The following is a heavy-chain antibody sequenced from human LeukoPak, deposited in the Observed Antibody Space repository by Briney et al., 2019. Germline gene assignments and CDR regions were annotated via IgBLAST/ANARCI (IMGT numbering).Heavy chain of an antibody. D-gene: IGHD3-9*01. Sequence: ASETLSLTCTVSGGSISSSSYYWGWIRQPPGKGLEWIGSIYYSGSTYYNPSLKSRVTISVDTSKNQFTLKLSSVTAADTAVYYCARHFLTGYYKRPIDWFDPWGQGTLVTVSS. CDR1: GGSISSSSYY. V-gene: IGHV4-39*01. J-gene: IGHJ5*02. CDR3: ARHFLTGYYKRPIDWFDP. CDR2: IYYSGST.